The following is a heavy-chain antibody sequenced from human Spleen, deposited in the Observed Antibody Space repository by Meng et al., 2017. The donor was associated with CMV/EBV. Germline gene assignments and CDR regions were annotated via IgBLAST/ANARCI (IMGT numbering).Heavy chain of an antibody. Sequence: GGSLRLSCTTSGFTFSGYEMNWVRQAPGKGLEWVSSISSSSTYIYYADSVKGRFTISRDNAKNSLYLQMNSLRAADTAIYYCARFSDNYYHYYGMDVWGQGTTVTVSS. CDR3: ARFSDNYYHYYGMDV. D-gene: IGHD1-1*01. CDR2: ISSSSTYI. CDR1: GFTFSGYE. J-gene: IGHJ6*02. V-gene: IGHV3-21*01.